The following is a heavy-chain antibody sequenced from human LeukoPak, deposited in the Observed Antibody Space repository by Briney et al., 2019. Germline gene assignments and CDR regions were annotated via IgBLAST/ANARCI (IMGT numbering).Heavy chain of an antibody. CDR1: GYSFTSYW. CDR2: XXPGDSDT. V-gene: IGHV5-51*01. CDR3: ARHPLLRGYTYGYADY. Sequence: GESLKISCKGSGYSFTSYWIGWVRQMPGKGLXXXXXXXPGDSDTRYSPSFQGQVTISADKSISTAYLQWSSLKASDTAMYYCARHPLLRGYTYGYADYWGQGTLVTVSS. D-gene: IGHD5-18*01. J-gene: IGHJ4*02.